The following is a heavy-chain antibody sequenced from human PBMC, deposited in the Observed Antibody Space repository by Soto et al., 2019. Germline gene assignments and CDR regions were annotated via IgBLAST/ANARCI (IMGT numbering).Heavy chain of an antibody. D-gene: IGHD1-26*01. J-gene: IGHJ6*02. CDR1: GGTFSSYA. Sequence: EASVKVSCKASGGTFSSYAISWVRQAPGQGLEWMGGIIPIFGTANYAQKFQGRVTITADESTSTAYMELSSLRSEDTAVYYCGLWELLRGSRLYGMDVWGQGTTVTVSS. CDR3: GLWELLRGSRLYGMDV. CDR2: IIPIFGTA. V-gene: IGHV1-69*13.